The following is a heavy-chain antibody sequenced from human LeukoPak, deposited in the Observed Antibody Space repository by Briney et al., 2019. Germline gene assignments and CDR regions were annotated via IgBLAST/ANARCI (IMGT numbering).Heavy chain of an antibody. CDR2: IYYSGST. CDR3: ARQIAAAGSYYYYGMDV. CDR1: GGSINSYY. V-gene: IGHV4-59*08. Sequence: SETLSLTCTVSGGSINSYYWSWIRQPPGKGLEWIGYIYYSGSTNYNPSLKSRVTISVDTSKNQFSLKLSSVTAADTAVYYCARQIAAAGSYYYYGMDVWGQGTTVTVSS. D-gene: IGHD6-13*01. J-gene: IGHJ6*02.